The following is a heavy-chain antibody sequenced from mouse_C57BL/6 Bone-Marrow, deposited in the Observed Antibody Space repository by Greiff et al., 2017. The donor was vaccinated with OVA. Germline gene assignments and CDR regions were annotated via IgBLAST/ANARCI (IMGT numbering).Heavy chain of an antibody. CDR2: IDPENGDT. V-gene: IGHV14-4*01. CDR1: GFNIKDDY. Sequence: EVQLQQSGAELVRPGASVKLSCTASGFNIKDDYMHWVKQRPEQGLEWIGWIDPENGDTEYASKFQGQATITADKSSNTAYLQMSILTSEDTAVDFCTAGCYDYVYAMDYWGQGTSVTVSS. J-gene: IGHJ4*01. D-gene: IGHD2-4*01. CDR3: TAGCYDYVYAMDY.